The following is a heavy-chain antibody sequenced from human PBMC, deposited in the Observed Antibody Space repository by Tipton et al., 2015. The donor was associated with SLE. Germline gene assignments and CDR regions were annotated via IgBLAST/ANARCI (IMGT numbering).Heavy chain of an antibody. J-gene: IGHJ5*02. D-gene: IGHD3-16*01. CDR2: IYYSGST. CDR3: ARQGGRQWFDP. Sequence: TLSLTCIVSGGSMDLYQWSWIRHPPGKGLEWIGYIYYSGSTNYNPSLKSRVTISVDTSKNQFSLKLSSVTAADTAVYYCARQGGRQWFDPWGQGTLVTVSS. V-gene: IGHV4-59*08. CDR1: GGSMDLYQ.